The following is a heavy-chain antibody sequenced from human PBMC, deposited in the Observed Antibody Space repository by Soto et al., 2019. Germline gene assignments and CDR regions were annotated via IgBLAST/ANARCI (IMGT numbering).Heavy chain of an antibody. Sequence: GGSLRLSCAASGFTFSAYWMSWVRQAPGKGLEWVASIKQSGSEKSYVDSVKGRFTVSRDNAKNSLYLQMNSLRAEDTAVYYCARESGYDWHFECWGQGSLVTVSS. J-gene: IGHJ4*02. CDR3: ARESGYDWHFEC. CDR1: GFTFSAYW. D-gene: IGHD5-12*01. V-gene: IGHV3-7*03. CDR2: IKQSGSEK.